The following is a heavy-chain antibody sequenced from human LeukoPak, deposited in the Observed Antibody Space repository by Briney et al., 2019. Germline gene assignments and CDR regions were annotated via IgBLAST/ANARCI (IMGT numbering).Heavy chain of an antibody. CDR2: IYYSGST. J-gene: IGHJ4*02. V-gene: IGHV4-30-4*01. CDR1: VGSISSGDYY. Sequence: SQTLSLPCTVSVGSISSGDYYWSWIRQPPGKGLGWVGYIYYSGSTYYNPSLKSRVTISVDTSKNQFSLKLSSVTAADTAVYYCARVNYYDSSGYYYYFDYWGQGTLVTVSS. CDR3: ARVNYYDSSGYYYYFDY. D-gene: IGHD3-22*01.